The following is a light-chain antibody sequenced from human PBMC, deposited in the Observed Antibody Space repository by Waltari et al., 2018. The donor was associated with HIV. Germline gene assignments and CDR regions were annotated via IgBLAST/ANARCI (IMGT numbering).Light chain of an antibody. CDR1: RGNVGIDDL. CDR3: CSCPRSGIRYV. CDR2: EVT. J-gene: IGLJ1*01. V-gene: IGLV2-23*02. Sequence: QSALTQPASLSGSPGQAITIPCTGPRGNVGIDDLVTWYQQHPSEAPKLIIYEVTKPPSVVSNRFSGSKSGNTASLTISGLQAEDEADYYCCSCPRSGIRYVFGTGTKVTVL.